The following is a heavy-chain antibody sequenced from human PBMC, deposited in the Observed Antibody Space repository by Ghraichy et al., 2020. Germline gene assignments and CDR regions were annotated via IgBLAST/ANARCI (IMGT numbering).Heavy chain of an antibody. D-gene: IGHD2-15*01. Sequence: GESLNISCAASGFTLSRYWMHWVRQAPGEGLVWVSRIKSDGSSTIYADSVKGRFTISRDNAKNTLYLQMNSLRAEDTADYYCAREYWSGGSCFFGTGGSHFDYWGQGTPVTVSS. J-gene: IGHJ4*02. V-gene: IGHV3-74*01. CDR2: IKSDGSST. CDR3: AREYWSGGSCFFGTGGSHFDY. CDR1: GFTLSRYW.